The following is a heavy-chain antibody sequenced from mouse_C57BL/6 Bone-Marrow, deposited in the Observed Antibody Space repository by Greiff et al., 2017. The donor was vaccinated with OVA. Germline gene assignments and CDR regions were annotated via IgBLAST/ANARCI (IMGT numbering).Heavy chain of an antibody. CDR2: IYPGDGDT. V-gene: IGHV1-82*01. J-gene: IGHJ3*01. D-gene: IGHD2-10*01. CDR3: ARTYYGNYGFAY. Sequence: VQLQQSGPELVKPGASVKISCKASGYAFSSSWMNWVKQRPGQGLEWIGRIYPGDGDTNYNGKFKGKATLTADTSSSTTYMQLSSLTSEDSAVYFCARTYYGNYGFAYWDRGQLVTVSA. CDR1: GYAFSSSW.